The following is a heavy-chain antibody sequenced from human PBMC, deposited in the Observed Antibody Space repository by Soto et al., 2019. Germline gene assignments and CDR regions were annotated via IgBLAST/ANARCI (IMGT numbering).Heavy chain of an antibody. CDR3: AKESVDYYGSGSYYKGHFDY. CDR1: GFTFDDYA. Sequence: EVQLVESGGGLVQPGRSLRLSCAASGFTFDDYAMHWVRQAPGKGLEWVSGFSWNSGSIGYADSVKGRFTISRDNAKNYLYLQMNSLRAEDTALYYCAKESVDYYGSGSYYKGHFDYWGQGTLVTVSS. V-gene: IGHV3-9*01. D-gene: IGHD3-10*01. CDR2: FSWNSGSI. J-gene: IGHJ4*02.